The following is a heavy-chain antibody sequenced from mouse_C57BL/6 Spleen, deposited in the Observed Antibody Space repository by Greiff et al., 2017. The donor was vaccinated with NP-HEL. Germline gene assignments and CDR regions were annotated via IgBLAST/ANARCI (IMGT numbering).Heavy chain of an antibody. D-gene: IGHD1-1*01. CDR1: GFTFSSYA. CDR3: AREVLRYFDY. Sequence: EVQLVESGGGLVKPGGSLKLSCAASGFTFSSYAMSWVRQTPEKGLEWVATISDGGSYTYYPDHVKGRCTISRDNAKNNLYMQMSHLKSEDTAMYYCAREVLRYFDYWGQGTTLTVSS. J-gene: IGHJ2*01. CDR2: ISDGGSYT. V-gene: IGHV5-4*01.